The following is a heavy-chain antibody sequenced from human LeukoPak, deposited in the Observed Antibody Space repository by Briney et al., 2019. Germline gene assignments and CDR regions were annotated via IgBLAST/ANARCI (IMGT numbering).Heavy chain of an antibody. V-gene: IGHV4-34*01. CDR3: AIPGWSDAFDI. J-gene: IGHJ3*02. Sequence: TSETLSLTCAVYGGSFSGYYWSWIRQPPGKGLEWIGEINHSGSTNYNPSLKSRVTISVDTSKNQFSLKLSSVTAADTAVYYCAIPGWSDAFDIWGQGTMVTVSS. CDR2: INHSGST. CDR1: GGSFSGYY. D-gene: IGHD6-19*01.